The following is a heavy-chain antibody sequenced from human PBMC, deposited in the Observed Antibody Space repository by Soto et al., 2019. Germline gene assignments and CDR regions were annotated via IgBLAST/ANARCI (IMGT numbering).Heavy chain of an antibody. V-gene: IGHV3-23*01. Sequence: PGGSLRLSCAASGFTFSSYAMSWVRQAPGKGLEWVSAISGSGGSTYYADSVKGRFTISRDTSKNTLYLLMNSLSAADTAIYYCAKTIAIYSSGSLLDWGQGTLVTVSS. CDR3: AKTIAIYSSGSLLD. CDR2: ISGSGGST. D-gene: IGHD6-25*01. J-gene: IGHJ4*02. CDR1: GFTFSSYA.